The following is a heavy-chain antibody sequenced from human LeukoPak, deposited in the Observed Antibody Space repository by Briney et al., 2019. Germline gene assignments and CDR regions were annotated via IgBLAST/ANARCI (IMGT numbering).Heavy chain of an antibody. J-gene: IGHJ4*02. CDR2: ASYYVGKQ. D-gene: IGHD1-1*01. CDR3: AKAGIGADGAGFLCEY. V-gene: IGHV3-23*01. CDR1: GCTFSDYA. Sequence: GGSLRLSCAASGCTFSDYAMSWVRQAPGKGLEWVSTASYYVGKQYHADSVRGRFTVSRDNSRNTVSLQMSSLRVEDTGIYYCAKAGIGADGAGFLCEYWGQGTLVTVSS.